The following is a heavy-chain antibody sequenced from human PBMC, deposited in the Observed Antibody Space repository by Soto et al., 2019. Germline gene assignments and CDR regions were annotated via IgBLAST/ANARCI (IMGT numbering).Heavy chain of an antibody. CDR3: ARVAGHKNARFDT. CDR1: GGSVSSGSYY. V-gene: IGHV4-61*01. CDR2: IYYSGST. D-gene: IGHD1-1*01. J-gene: IGHJ4*02. Sequence: PSETLSLTCTVSGGSVSSGSYYWSWIRQPPGKGLEWIGYIYYSGSTNYNPSLKSRVTISVDTSKNQFSLELNSLTSDDTAVYYCARVAGHKNARFDTWGQGALVTVSS.